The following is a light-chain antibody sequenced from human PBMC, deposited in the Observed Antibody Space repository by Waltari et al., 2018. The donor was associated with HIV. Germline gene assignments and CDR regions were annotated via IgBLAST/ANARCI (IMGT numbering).Light chain of an antibody. CDR3: ASYAGRNTLV. CDR1: ASDVGAYNY. Sequence: QSALTQPPSASGSPGQSVTISCTRKASDVGAYNYVSWYQQHPGKPPKLIIYEVFKRPSGVPDRFSGSKSGNTASLTVSGLQAEDEANYYCASYAGRNTLVFGGGTKLTVL. CDR2: EVF. J-gene: IGLJ2*01. V-gene: IGLV2-8*01.